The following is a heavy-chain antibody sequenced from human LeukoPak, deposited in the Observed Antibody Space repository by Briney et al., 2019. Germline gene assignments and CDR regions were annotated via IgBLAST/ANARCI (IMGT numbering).Heavy chain of an antibody. CDR1: GCTFTSYG. CDR3: ARVQITMIVVVITHIDY. V-gene: IGHV1-18*01. CDR2: ISAYNGNT. J-gene: IGHJ4*02. Sequence: GASVKVSCKASGCTFTSYGISWVRQAPGQGLEWMGWISAYNGNTNYAQKLQGRVTMTTDTSTSTAYMELRSLRSDDTAVYYCARVQITMIVVVITHIDYWGQGTLVTVSS. D-gene: IGHD3-22*01.